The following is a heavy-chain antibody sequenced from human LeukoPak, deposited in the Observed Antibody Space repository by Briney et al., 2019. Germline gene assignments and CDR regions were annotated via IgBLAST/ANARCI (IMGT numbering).Heavy chain of an antibody. CDR1: GYTFTSYG. CDR3: ATHYYDSSGYFPAFDI. Sequence: GASVKVSCKASGYTFTSYGISWVRQAPGQGLEWMGWISAYNGNTNYAQKLQGRVTMTTDTSTSTAYMELRSPRSDDTAVYYCATHYYDSSGYFPAFDIWGQGTMVTVSS. D-gene: IGHD3-22*01. J-gene: IGHJ3*02. V-gene: IGHV1-18*01. CDR2: ISAYNGNT.